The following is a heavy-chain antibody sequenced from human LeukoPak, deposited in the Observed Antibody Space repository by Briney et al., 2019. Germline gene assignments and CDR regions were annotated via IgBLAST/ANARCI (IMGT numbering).Heavy chain of an antibody. V-gene: IGHV4-39*07. J-gene: IGHJ3*02. CDR3: ARDTYYYDSSGYYLFDI. Sequence: SETLSLTCTVSGGSISSSSYYWGWIRQPPGKGLEWIGSIYYSGSTYYNPSLKSRVTISVDTSKNQFSLKLSSVTAADTAVYYCARDTYYYDSSGYYLFDIWGQGTMVTVSS. CDR2: IYYSGST. D-gene: IGHD3-22*01. CDR1: GGSISSSSYY.